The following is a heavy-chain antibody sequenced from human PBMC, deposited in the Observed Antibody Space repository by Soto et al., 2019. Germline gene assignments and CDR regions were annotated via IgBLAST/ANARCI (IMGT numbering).Heavy chain of an antibody. CDR1: GGSISSGGYS. Sequence: SETLSLTCAFSGGSISSGGYSWSWIRQPPGKGLEWIGYIYHSGSTYYNPSLKSRVTISVDRSKNQFSLKLSSVTAADTAVYYCTLSYGDSYYYYNGMDVWGQGTTVTVSS. J-gene: IGHJ6*02. CDR2: IYHSGST. V-gene: IGHV4-30-2*01. CDR3: TLSYGDSYYYYNGMDV. D-gene: IGHD4-17*01.